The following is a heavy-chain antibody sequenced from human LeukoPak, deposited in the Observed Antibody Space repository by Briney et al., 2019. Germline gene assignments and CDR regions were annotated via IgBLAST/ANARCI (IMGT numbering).Heavy chain of an antibody. CDR3: ASQGYDSSGYAFDI. CDR1: GGSISSSSYY. CDR2: IYYSGST. D-gene: IGHD3-22*01. Sequence: PSETLSLTCTVSGGSISSSSYYWSWIRQPPGKGLEWIGYIYYSGSTNYNPSLKSRVTISVDTSKNQFSLKLSSVTAADTAVYYCASQGYDSSGYAFDIWGQGTMVTVSS. V-gene: IGHV4-61*01. J-gene: IGHJ3*02.